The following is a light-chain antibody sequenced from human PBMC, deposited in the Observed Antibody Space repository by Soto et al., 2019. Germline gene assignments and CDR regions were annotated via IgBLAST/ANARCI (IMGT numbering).Light chain of an antibody. CDR2: GVF. CDR1: QSIGTS. Sequence: DIPMTQSPSSLSASVGDRVTITCRASQSIGTSLNWYQQKPGKAPKLLIYGVFSLQSGVPSRFSGSGSGTDFTLIISSLQPEDFAVYYCQQSSSTPPTFGQGTKVEIK. V-gene: IGKV1-39*01. J-gene: IGKJ2*01. CDR3: QQSSSTPPT.